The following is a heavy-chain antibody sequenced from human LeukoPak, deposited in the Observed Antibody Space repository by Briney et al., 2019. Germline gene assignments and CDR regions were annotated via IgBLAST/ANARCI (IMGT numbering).Heavy chain of an antibody. V-gene: IGHV3-20*04. Sequence: GGSLRVSCAASGFTFSSYGMHWVRQAPGKGLEWVSGINWNGSSTGYADSVKGRFTISRDNAKNSLYLQMNSLRAEDTALYYCARGVRYCSGGSCYSSFYWFDPWGQGTLVTVSS. CDR1: GFTFSSYG. J-gene: IGHJ5*02. CDR3: ARGVRYCSGGSCYSSFYWFDP. CDR2: INWNGSST. D-gene: IGHD2-15*01.